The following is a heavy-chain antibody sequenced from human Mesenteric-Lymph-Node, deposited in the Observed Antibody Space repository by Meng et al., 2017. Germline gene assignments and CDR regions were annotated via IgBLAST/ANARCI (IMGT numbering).Heavy chain of an antibody. CDR1: GFTVSSNY. CDR3: ASTLENIVGATTTDY. J-gene: IGHJ4*02. CDR2: IYSGGST. D-gene: IGHD1-26*01. Sequence: GGSLRLSCAASGFTVSSNYMSWVRQAPGKGLERVSVIYSGGSTYYADSVKGRFTISRDNSKNTLYLQMNSLRAEDTAVYYCASTLENIVGATTTDYWGQGTLVTVSS. V-gene: IGHV3-66*02.